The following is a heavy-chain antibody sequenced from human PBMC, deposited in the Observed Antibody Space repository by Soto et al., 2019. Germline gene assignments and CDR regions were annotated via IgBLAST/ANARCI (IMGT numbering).Heavy chain of an antibody. Sequence: QVQLVQSGAEVKEPGASVKVSCKASGYTFTNYAMHWVRQAPGQRLEWMGWINAGNGNTKYSPHLQGRLTITSDTSASTAYMELSSLRSEDTAVYYCAREVVMDVWGKGTTVTVSS. CDR3: AREVVMDV. V-gene: IGHV1-3*01. CDR2: INAGNGNT. D-gene: IGHD2-21*01. CDR1: GYTFTNYA. J-gene: IGHJ6*04.